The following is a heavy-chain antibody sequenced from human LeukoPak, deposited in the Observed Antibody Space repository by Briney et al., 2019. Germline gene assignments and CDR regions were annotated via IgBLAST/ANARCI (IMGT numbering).Heavy chain of an antibody. CDR2: IWYDGSNK. V-gene: IGHV3-33*01. J-gene: IGHJ4*02. CDR1: GFTFSSYG. Sequence: GGSLRLSCAASGFTFSSYGMHWVRQAPGKGLEWVAVIWYDGSNKYYADSVKGRFTISRDNSKNTLYLQMNSLRAEDTAVYYCASEKGVPGYGSGSYYNGVPVDYWGQGTLVTVSS. CDR3: ASEKGVPGYGSGSYYNGVPVDY. D-gene: IGHD3-10*01.